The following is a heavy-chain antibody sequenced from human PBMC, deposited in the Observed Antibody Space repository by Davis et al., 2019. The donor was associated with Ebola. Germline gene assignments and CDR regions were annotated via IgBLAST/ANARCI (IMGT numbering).Heavy chain of an antibody. CDR2: ISGSGANT. J-gene: IGHJ5*02. CDR1: GFTFSSFW. D-gene: IGHD2-2*01. V-gene: IGHV3-23*01. Sequence: PGGSLRLSCAASGFTFSSFWMTWVRQAPGKGLEWVSIISGSGANTYYGDSVKGRFTISRDNAKNTLYLQMNSLRAEDTAVYYCARGDCSSTSCLRDPWGQGTLVTVSS. CDR3: ARGDCSSTSCLRDP.